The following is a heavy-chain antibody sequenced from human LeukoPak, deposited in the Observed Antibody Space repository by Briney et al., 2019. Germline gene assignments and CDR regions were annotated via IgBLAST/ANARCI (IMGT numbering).Heavy chain of an antibody. J-gene: IGHJ5*02. V-gene: IGHV4-34*01. Sequence: SETLTLTCAVYGGYFSGYYWSWIRQPPGKGLEWIGENNHSGSTNYNPSLKSRVTISVDTSKNQFSLKLSSVTAADTAVYYCATNPFYYDSSGYYSSWGQGTLVTVSS. D-gene: IGHD3-22*01. CDR3: ATNPFYYDSSGYYSS. CDR1: GGYFSGYY. CDR2: NNHSGST.